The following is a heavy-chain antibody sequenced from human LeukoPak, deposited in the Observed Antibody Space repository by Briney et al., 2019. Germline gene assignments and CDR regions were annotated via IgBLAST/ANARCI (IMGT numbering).Heavy chain of an antibody. J-gene: IGHJ4*02. V-gene: IGHV1-69*04. CDR3: ARVWSSYYDSSGYYW. D-gene: IGHD3-22*01. CDR1: GGTFSGYA. CDR2: IIPILGIA. Sequence: SVKVSCKASGGTFSGYAISWVRQAPGQGLEWMGRIIPILGIANYAQKFQGRVTITADKSTSTAYMELSSLRSEDTAVYYCARVWSSYYDSSGYYWWGQGTLVTVSS.